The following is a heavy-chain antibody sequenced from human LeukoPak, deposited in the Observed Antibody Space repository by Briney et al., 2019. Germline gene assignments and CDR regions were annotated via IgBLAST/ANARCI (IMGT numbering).Heavy chain of an antibody. D-gene: IGHD2-2*01. CDR2: ISYDGSNK. CDR1: GFTFSSYA. J-gene: IGHJ4*02. Sequence: PGGSLRLSCAASGFTFSSYAMHWVRQAPGKGLEWVAVISYDGSNKYYADSVKGRFTISRDNSKNTLYLQMNSLGAEDTAVYYCARVRAYCSSTSCYPTFDYWGQGTLVTVSS. V-gene: IGHV3-30-3*01. CDR3: ARVRAYCSSTSCYPTFDY.